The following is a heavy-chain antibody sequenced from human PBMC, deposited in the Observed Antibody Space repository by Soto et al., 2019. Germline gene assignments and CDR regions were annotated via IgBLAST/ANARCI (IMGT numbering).Heavy chain of an antibody. V-gene: IGHV4-30-4*01. CDR1: GGSISSGDYY. CDR3: ARDLVPEVSGYYGMGL. Sequence: SETLSLTCTVSGGSISSGDYYWSWIREPPGKGLEWIGYIYYSGSTYYNPSLKSRVTISVHTSKNQFSLKLSSVTAADPAVYYWARDLVPEVSGYYGMGLWGQGTSVTVSS. CDR2: IYYSGST. D-gene: IGHD2-2*01. J-gene: IGHJ6*02.